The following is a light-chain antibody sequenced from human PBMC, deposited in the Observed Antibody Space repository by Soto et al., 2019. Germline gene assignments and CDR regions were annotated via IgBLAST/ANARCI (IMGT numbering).Light chain of an antibody. Sequence: EIVLTQYPGTLSLSPGERATLSCRASQSVSSSHLAWYQQNPGQAPRLLIYGATSRATGIPDRFSGSGSGKVFTPTMRRGGLEVFGIFYGQQYGTPGGTLGQGTKGKIK. CDR3: QQYGTPGGT. CDR2: GAT. J-gene: IGKJ1*01. V-gene: IGKV3-20*01. CDR1: QSVSSSH.